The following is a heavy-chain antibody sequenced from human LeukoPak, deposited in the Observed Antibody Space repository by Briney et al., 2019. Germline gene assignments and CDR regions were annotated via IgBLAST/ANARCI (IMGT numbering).Heavy chain of an antibody. J-gene: IGHJ4*02. CDR2: ISGSSSDT. V-gene: IGHV3-11*06. CDR1: GFTFSDYY. CDR3: GRFSRAPDY. D-gene: IGHD2-2*01. Sequence: GGSLRLSCAASGFTFSDYYMNWIRQAPGKGLEYTSYISGSSSDTNYADSVKGRFTISRDNAKKSLYLQMNSLSAEDTAVYYCGRFSRAPDYWGQGTLVTVSS.